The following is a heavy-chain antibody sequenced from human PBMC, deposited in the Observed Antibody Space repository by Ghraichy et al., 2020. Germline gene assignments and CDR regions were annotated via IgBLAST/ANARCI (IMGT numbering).Heavy chain of an antibody. D-gene: IGHD2-2*01. CDR3: ARGIVVVPAAEYYFDY. Sequence: GESLNISCAASGFTFSSYSMNWVRQAPGKGLEWVSYISSSSSTIYYADSVKGRFTISRDNPKNSLYLQMNSLRDEDTAVYYCARGIVVVPAAEYYFDYWGQGTLVTVSS. V-gene: IGHV3-48*02. CDR2: ISSSSSTI. J-gene: IGHJ4*02. CDR1: GFTFSSYS.